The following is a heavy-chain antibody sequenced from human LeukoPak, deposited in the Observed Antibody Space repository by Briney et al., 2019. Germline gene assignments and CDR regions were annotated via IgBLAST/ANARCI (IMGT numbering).Heavy chain of an antibody. CDR2: ISGSGATT. J-gene: IGHJ4*02. Sequence: PGGSLRLSCAASGFTFNSYAMSWVRQAPGKGLEWVSGISGSGATTYYADSVNGRFTISRDNSKNTLYLQMNSLRAEGTAVYYCAVLSTGSWQDDYWGQGTLLTVSS. V-gene: IGHV3-23*01. CDR1: GFTFNSYA. CDR3: AVLSTGSWQDDY. D-gene: IGHD2-2*01.